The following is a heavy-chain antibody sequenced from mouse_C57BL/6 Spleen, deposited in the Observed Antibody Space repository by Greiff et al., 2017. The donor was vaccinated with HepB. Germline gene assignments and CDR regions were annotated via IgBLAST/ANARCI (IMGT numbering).Heavy chain of an antibody. D-gene: IGHD2-3*01. CDR1: GYTFTDYE. V-gene: IGHV1-15*01. J-gene: IGHJ3*01. Sequence: QVQLQQSGAELVRPGASVTLSCKASGYTFTDYEMHWVKQTPVHGLEWIGAIDPETGGTAYNQKFKGKAILTADKSSSTAYMELRSLTSEDSAIYYCTREGYDAWFAYWGQGTLVTVS. CDR3: TREGYDAWFAY. CDR2: IDPETGGT.